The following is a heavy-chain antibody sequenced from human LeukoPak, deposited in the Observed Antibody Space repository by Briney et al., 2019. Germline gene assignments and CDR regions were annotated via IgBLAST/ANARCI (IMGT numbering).Heavy chain of an antibody. CDR1: GFTLSSYA. CDR3: AKGIKQTPYYFDY. J-gene: IGHJ4*02. V-gene: IGHV3-23*01. Sequence: QTGGSLRLSCAASGFTLSSYAMSWVRQAPGKGLEWVSAISGSGGSTYYADSVKGRFTISRDNSKNTLYLQMNSLRAEDTAVYYCAKGIKQTPYYFDYWGQGTLVTVSS. CDR2: ISGSGGST.